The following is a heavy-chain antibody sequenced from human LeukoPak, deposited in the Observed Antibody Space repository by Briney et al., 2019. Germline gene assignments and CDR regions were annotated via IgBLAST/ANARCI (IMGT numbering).Heavy chain of an antibody. CDR3: ARAGSVVAAIRPFDY. CDR2: IYYSGST. V-gene: IGHV4-39*07. Sequence: SETLSLTCTVSGGSISSSSYYWGWIRQPPGTGLEWIGSIYYSGSTNYNPSLKSRVTISVDTSKNQFSLKLSSVTAADTAVYYCARAGSVVAAIRPFDYWGQGTLVTVPS. D-gene: IGHD5-12*01. CDR1: GGSISSSSYY. J-gene: IGHJ4*02.